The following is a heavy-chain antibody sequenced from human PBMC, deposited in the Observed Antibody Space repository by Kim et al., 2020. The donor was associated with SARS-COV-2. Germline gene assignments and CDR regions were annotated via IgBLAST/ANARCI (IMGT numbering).Heavy chain of an antibody. J-gene: IGHJ3*02. D-gene: IGHD3-22*01. CDR1: GGSFSGYY. CDR3: ARGFTMIVVQSAFDI. V-gene: IGHV4-34*01. Sequence: SETLSLTCAVYGGSFSGYYWSWIRQPPGKGLEWIGEINHSGSTNYNPSLKSRVTISVDTSKNQFSLKLSSVTAADTAVYYCARGFTMIVVQSAFDIWGQGTMVTVSS. CDR2: INHSGST.